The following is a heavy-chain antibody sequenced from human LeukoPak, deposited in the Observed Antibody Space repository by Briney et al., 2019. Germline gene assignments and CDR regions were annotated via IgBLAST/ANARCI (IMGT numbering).Heavy chain of an antibody. J-gene: IGHJ4*02. V-gene: IGHV4-39*07. CDR3: ARVPTKRQQLVRRYETYFDY. Sequence: PSETLSLTCTVSGGSISSSSYYWGWIRQPPGKGLEWIGSIYYSGSTYYNPSLKSRVTISVDTSKNQFSPKLSSVTAADTAVYYCARVPTKRQQLVRRYETYFDYWGQGTLVTVSS. CDR2: IYYSGST. CDR1: GGSISSSSYY. D-gene: IGHD6-13*01.